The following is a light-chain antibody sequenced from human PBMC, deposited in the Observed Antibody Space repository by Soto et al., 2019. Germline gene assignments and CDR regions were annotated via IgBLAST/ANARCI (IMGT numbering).Light chain of an antibody. CDR3: ASYAGGNQV. V-gene: IGLV2-8*01. J-gene: IGLJ1*01. Sequence: SVLTQPPSASGSPGQSVTISCTGTSSDVGSYRFVSWYQQHPGKAPKLLIYEVTRRPSGVPDRFSGSKSGNTASLTVSGLLAEDEADYYCASYAGGNQVFGIGTKVTVL. CDR1: SSDVGSYRF. CDR2: EVT.